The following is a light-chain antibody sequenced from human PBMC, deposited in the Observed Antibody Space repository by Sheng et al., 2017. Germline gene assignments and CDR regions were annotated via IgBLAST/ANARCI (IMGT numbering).Light chain of an antibody. CDR2: TSS. CDR3: QQSFTIPHS. CDR1: QRIRSY. Sequence: DIQMTQSPSSLSASVGDRVTITCRASQRIRSYLKLVSAETRGRPLTXLIYTSSRLLSGVPSRFSGSESGTDFTLTITSLQPEDFGTYYCQQSFTIPHSFGQGTKVEIK. J-gene: IGKJ2*03. V-gene: IGKV1-39*01.